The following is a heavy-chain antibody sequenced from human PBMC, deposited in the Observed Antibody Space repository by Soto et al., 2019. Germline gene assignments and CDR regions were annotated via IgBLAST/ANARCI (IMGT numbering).Heavy chain of an antibody. J-gene: IGHJ5*02. CDR3: ARVILWFGELNWFDP. D-gene: IGHD3-10*01. Sequence: SETHSLTSAVYGLYFRGYYWSWIRQPPGKGLEWIGEINHSGSTNYNPSLKSRVTISVDTSKNQFSLKLSSVTAADTAVYYCARVILWFGELNWFDPWGQRTLVTVSS. CDR1: GLYFRGYY. V-gene: IGHV4-34*01. CDR2: INHSGST.